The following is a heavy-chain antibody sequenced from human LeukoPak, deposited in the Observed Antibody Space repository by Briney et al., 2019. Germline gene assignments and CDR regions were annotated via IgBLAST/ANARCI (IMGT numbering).Heavy chain of an antibody. CDR3: ARSPYYDSSGYGETYFDY. Sequence: GESRQISCKGSGYSFTSYWIGWVRQMPGKGLEWMGIIHPGDSDTRYSPSFQGQVTISADKSISTAYLQWSSLKASDTAMYYCARSPYYDSSGYGETYFDYWGQRTMVADSS. J-gene: IGHJ4*02. CDR1: GYSFTSYW. CDR2: IHPGDSDT. D-gene: IGHD3-22*01. V-gene: IGHV5-51*01.